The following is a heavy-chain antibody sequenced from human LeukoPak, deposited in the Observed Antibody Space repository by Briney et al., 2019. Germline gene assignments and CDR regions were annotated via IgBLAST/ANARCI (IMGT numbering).Heavy chain of an antibody. CDR2: IYSGGST. CDR1: GFIVSSNY. Sequence: GGSLRLSCAASGFIVSSNYMSWVRQAPGKGLEWVSVIYSGGSTYYADSVKGRFTISRDNSKNTLYLQMNSLRAEDTAVYYCARASVVVTAHDWGQGTLVTVSS. J-gene: IGHJ4*02. V-gene: IGHV3-66*01. CDR3: ARASVVVTAHD. D-gene: IGHD2-21*02.